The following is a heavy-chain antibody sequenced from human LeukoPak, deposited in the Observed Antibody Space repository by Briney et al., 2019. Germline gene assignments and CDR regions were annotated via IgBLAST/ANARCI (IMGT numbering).Heavy chain of an antibody. Sequence: ASVNVSRKASGYTFTSYDINWVRQATRQGLEWMGWMNPNSGNTSYAQKFQGRVTMTRKTSISTAYMELSSLRSEDTGVYYCARGPYGAVAGTFGDLDYGGQGTLVTVS. CDR1: GYTFTSYD. V-gene: IGHV1-8*01. J-gene: IGHJ4*02. CDR2: MNPNSGNT. CDR3: ARGPYGAVAGTFGDLDY. D-gene: IGHD6-19*01.